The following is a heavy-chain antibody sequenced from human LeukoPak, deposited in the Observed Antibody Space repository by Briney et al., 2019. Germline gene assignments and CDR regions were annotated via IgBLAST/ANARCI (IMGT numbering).Heavy chain of an antibody. CDR2: IRYDGSDK. J-gene: IGHJ4*02. Sequence: PGGSLRLSCAASGFSFSSYGMHWVRQAPGKGLEWVTFIRYDGSDKFYADSVKGRFTTSRDNSRSTLYLQMDSLRVEDTAVYYCARGPAGNSYGSLWGQGTLVTVSS. CDR1: GFSFSSYG. V-gene: IGHV3-30*02. CDR3: ARGPAGNSYGSL. D-gene: IGHD5-18*01.